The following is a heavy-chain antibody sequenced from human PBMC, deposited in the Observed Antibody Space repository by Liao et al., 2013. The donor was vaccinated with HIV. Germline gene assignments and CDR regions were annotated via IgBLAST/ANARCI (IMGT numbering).Heavy chain of an antibody. D-gene: IGHD5-18*01. CDR1: GDSISYGGYS. CDR2: LYHSGSP. V-gene: IGHV4-30-2*01. Sequence: QLQLQESGSGLVKPSQTLSLTCAVSGDSISYGGYSWSWIRQPPGKGLEWIGYLYHSGSPYYNPSLKSRVTMSVDTSKNQFSLKLSSVTAADTAVYYCARGRTDTFDYWGQGTLVTVSS. J-gene: IGHJ4*02. CDR3: ARGRTDTFDY.